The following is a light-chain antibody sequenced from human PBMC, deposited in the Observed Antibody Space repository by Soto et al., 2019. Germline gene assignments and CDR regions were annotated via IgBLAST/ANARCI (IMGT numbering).Light chain of an antibody. J-gene: IGKJ4*01. V-gene: IGKV1-33*01. Sequence: DIQMTQSPSSLSASVGDRVTITCQASQDISNYLNWYQQKPGKAPKLLINDASNLETGVPPRLRGSGSGTDFTLTISSLQAEDIATSYCQQFDNLPLTCGGGTKVEIK. CDR2: DAS. CDR1: QDISNY. CDR3: QQFDNLPLT.